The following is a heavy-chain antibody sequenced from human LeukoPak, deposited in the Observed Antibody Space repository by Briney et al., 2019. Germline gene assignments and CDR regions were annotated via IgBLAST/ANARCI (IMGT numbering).Heavy chain of an antibody. V-gene: IGHV3-23*01. J-gene: IGHJ4*02. CDR3: AKGLLLWFGEEGYFDY. CDR1: GFTFSSYA. Sequence: GGSLRLSCAASGFTFSSYAMSWVRQAPGKGLEWVSSISDNGGGTSYADSVKGRFTISRDNSKNTLYLQMNSLRAEDTAVYYCAKGLLLWFGEEGYFDYWGQGTLVTVSS. D-gene: IGHD3-10*01. CDR2: ISDNGGGT.